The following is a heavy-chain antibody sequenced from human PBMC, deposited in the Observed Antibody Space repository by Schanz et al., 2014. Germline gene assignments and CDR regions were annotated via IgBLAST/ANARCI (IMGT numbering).Heavy chain of an antibody. D-gene: IGHD3-9*01. J-gene: IGHJ5*02. Sequence: EMQLLESGGGLAQPGGSLRLSCAASGFTLSNYAMSWVRRAPGKGLEWVSALSEGGGGTHYADSVRGRFTISSDSSKNTLYLQMSSLRADDTAVYYCAKAADWPVTRFDPWGQGTLVTVSS. CDR2: LSEGGGGT. CDR3: AKAADWPVTRFDP. V-gene: IGHV3-23*01. CDR1: GFTLSNYA.